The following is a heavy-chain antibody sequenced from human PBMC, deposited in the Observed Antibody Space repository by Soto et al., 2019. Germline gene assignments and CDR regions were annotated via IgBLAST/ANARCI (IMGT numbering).Heavy chain of an antibody. J-gene: IGHJ2*01. CDR2: IYYSGST. CDR1: GGSISSGGYY. V-gene: IGHV4-31*03. Sequence: QVQLQESGPGLVKPSQTLSLTCTVSGGSISSGGYYWSWIRQHPGKGLEWIGYIYYSGSTYYNPSLKSRVTISVDTSKNQFSLKLSSVTAADTAVYYCARALKELDWLLAGGWYFDLWGRGTLVTVSS. D-gene: IGHD3-9*01. CDR3: ARALKELDWLLAGGWYFDL.